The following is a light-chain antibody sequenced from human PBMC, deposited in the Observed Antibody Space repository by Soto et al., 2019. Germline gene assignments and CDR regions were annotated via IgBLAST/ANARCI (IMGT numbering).Light chain of an antibody. CDR1: SXDVGNYIF. V-gene: IGLV2-14*01. Sequence: QSVLTQPASVSGSPGQSITIYCTGTSXDVGNYIFVSWYRQHPGKAPKLMIYDINNRPSGVSNRFSGSKSGNTASLTISGLQAEDEADYYCVSYTTSASYVFGTGTKVTVL. J-gene: IGLJ1*01. CDR2: DIN. CDR3: VSYTTSASYV.